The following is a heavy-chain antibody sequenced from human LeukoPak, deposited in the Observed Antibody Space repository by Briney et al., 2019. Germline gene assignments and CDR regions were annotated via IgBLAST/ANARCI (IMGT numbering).Heavy chain of an antibody. Sequence: SETLSLTCTVSGDPISRYYWSWIRQPAGKGLEWIGRVSTSGSTNYNPSLKSRVTMSVDTSKNQFSLKLSSVTAADTAVYYCARASVTYYYYYYMDVWGKGTTVTVSS. J-gene: IGHJ6*03. CDR1: GDPISRYY. CDR2: VSTSGST. V-gene: IGHV4-4*07. D-gene: IGHD4-11*01. CDR3: ARASVTYYYYYYMDV.